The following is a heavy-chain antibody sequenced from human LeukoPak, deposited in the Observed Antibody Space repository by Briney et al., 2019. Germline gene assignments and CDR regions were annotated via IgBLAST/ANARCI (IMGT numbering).Heavy chain of an antibody. CDR1: GFTFSSYG. CDR2: ISGSGGST. CDR3: AKSSYYDSSGYPDY. Sequence: GGSLRLSCAASGFTFSSYGMTWVRQAPGKGLEWVSDISGSGGSTYYADSVKGRFTISRDNSKNTLYLQMNSLRAEDTAVYYCAKSSYYDSSGYPDYWGQGTLVTVSS. V-gene: IGHV3-23*01. D-gene: IGHD3-22*01. J-gene: IGHJ4*02.